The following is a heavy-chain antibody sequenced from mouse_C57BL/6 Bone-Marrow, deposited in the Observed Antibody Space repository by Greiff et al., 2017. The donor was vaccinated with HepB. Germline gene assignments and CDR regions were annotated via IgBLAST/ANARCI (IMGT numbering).Heavy chain of an antibody. V-gene: IGHV5-17*01. Sequence: EVKLVESGGDLVKPGGSLKLSCAASGFTFSDYGMHWVRQAPEKGLEWVAYISSGSSTIYYADTVKGRFTISRDNAKNTLFLQMTSLRSEDTAMYYCARDYDYDGFAYWGQGTLVTVSA. D-gene: IGHD2-4*01. J-gene: IGHJ3*01. CDR2: ISSGSSTI. CDR1: GFTFSDYG. CDR3: ARDYDYDGFAY.